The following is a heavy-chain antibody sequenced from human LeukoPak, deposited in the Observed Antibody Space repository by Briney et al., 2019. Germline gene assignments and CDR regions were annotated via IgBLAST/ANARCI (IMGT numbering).Heavy chain of an antibody. CDR3: ASPGPGIAVAGPLGY. V-gene: IGHV1-3*01. CDR1: GYTFTSYA. Sequence: ASVKVSCKASGYTFTSYAMHWVRQAPGQRLEWMGWINAGNGNTKYSQKFQGRVTITRGTSASTAYMELSSLRSEDTAVYYCASPGPGIAVAGPLGYWGQGTLVTVSS. J-gene: IGHJ4*02. D-gene: IGHD6-19*01. CDR2: INAGNGNT.